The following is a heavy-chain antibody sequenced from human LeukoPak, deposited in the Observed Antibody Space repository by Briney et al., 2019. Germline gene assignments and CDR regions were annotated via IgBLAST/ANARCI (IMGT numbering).Heavy chain of an antibody. J-gene: IGHJ6*02. V-gene: IGHV4-61*02. CDR2: IYTSGST. CDR1: GGSISSGSYY. CDR3: ARSALGIAYYYYYGMDV. Sequence: SQTLSLTCTVSGGSISSGSYYWSWIRQPAGKGLEWIGRIYTSGSTNYNPSLKSRVTISVDTSKNQFSLKLSSVAAADTAVYYCARSALGIAYYYYYGMDVWGQGTTVTVSS.